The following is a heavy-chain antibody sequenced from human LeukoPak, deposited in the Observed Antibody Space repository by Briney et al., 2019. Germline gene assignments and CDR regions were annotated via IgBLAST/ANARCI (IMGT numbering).Heavy chain of an antibody. J-gene: IGHJ4*02. CDR2: ISAYNGNT. Sequence: ASVTVSCTASGYTFTSYGISWVRQAPGQGLEWMGWISAYNGNTNYEQKLQGRVTMTTDTSTSTAYMVLRSLRSDDTAVYYCARDHLRVAARNPDYWGQGTLVTVSS. CDR3: ARDHLRVAARNPDY. V-gene: IGHV1-18*01. CDR1: GYTFTSYG. D-gene: IGHD6-6*01.